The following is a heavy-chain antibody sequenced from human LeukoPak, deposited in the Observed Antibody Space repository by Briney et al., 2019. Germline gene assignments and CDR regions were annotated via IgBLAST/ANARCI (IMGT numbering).Heavy chain of an antibody. CDR3: ARAAREMATTPDFDY. CDR1: GGSISGSSYY. J-gene: IGHJ4*02. CDR2: IYYSGST. V-gene: IGHV4-61*05. Sequence: SETLSLTCTVSGGSISGSSYYWGWIRQPPGKGLEWIGYIYYSGSTNYNPSLKSRVTISVDTSKNQFSLKLSSVTAADTAVYYCARAAREMATTPDFDYWGQGTLVTVSS. D-gene: IGHD5-24*01.